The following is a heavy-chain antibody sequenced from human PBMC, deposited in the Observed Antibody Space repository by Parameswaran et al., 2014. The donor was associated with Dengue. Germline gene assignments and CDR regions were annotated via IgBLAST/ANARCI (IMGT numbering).Heavy chain of an antibody. V-gene: IGHV1-2*02. J-gene: IGHJ3*02. CDR3: ARDGPQGKNGFDI. CDR2: IYPNHGNT. Sequence: VRQAPGQGLEWMGWIYPNHGNTDYAQKFQGRVTMTRNTSISTAYMELSSLRSDDTAVYYCARDGPQGKNGFDIWGQGTMVTVSS. D-gene: IGHD3-10*01.